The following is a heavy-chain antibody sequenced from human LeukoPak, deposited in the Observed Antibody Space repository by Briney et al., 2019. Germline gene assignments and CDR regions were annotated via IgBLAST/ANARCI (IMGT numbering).Heavy chain of an antibody. CDR3: ATVDEYYFDY. J-gene: IGHJ4*02. V-gene: IGHV1-24*01. CDR1: GYTLTELS. Sequence: GASVKVSCKVSGYTLTELSMHWVRQAPGKGLEWMGGFDPEDGETIYAQKFQGRVTMTEGTSTDTAYMELSSLRSEDTAVYYCATVDEYYFDYWGQGTLVTVSS. CDR2: FDPEDGET.